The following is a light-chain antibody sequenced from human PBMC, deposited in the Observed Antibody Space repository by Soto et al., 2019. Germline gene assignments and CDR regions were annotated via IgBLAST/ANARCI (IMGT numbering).Light chain of an antibody. V-gene: IGKV4-1*01. CDR1: QSVLYSSNNKNY. J-gene: IGKJ1*01. CDR3: QQYYTAPWT. CDR2: WAS. Sequence: DIVMTQSPDSLAVSLGERATINCKSSQSVLYSSNNKNYLAWYQQKPGQSPKLLIYWASTRESGVPDRFSGSGSGTDFTLTISSLQAEDVAVYYCQQYYTAPWTFGQGTEVEIK.